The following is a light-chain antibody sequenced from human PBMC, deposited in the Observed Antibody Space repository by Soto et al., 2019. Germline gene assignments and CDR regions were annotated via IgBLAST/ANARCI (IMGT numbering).Light chain of an antibody. J-gene: IGLJ2*01. CDR3: SSYSSISTPVL. V-gene: IGLV2-14*01. Sequence: QSALTQPGSVSGSPGQSITISCTGTTSDIGAYDYVSWYQQHPGKAPKLIIFEVTDRPSGVSNRFSGSKSGNTASLTISGLQSEDEADYYCSSYSSISTPVLFGGGTKLTVL. CDR1: TSDIGAYDY. CDR2: EVT.